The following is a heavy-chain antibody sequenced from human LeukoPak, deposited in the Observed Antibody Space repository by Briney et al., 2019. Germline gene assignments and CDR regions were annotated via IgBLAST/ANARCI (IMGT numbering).Heavy chain of an antibody. CDR3: ARHLYYYDSSGYQSHYRYFDL. Sequence: SETLSLTCAVYGGSFSGYYWSWIRQPPGKGLEWIGEINHSGSTNYNPSLRSRVTISVDTSKNQFSLKLSSVTAADTAVYYCARHLYYYDSSGYQSHYRYFDLWGRGTLVTVSS. CDR2: INHSGST. J-gene: IGHJ2*01. D-gene: IGHD3-22*01. CDR1: GGSFSGYY. V-gene: IGHV4-34*01.